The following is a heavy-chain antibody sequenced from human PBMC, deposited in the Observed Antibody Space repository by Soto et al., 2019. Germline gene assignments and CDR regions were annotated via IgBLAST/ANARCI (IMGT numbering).Heavy chain of an antibody. D-gene: IGHD3-16*01. V-gene: IGHV3-73*01. Sequence: EVLLVESGGGLVQPGGYLKLSCEASGFVFKDSSIHWVRQASGKGLEWVGRIRDRAYNYATAYAASVKGRFTISRDDSNNKAYLQMDSLKTEDTAIYYCTRLIRAAQDYWGQGTLVTVSS. CDR1: GFVFKDSS. J-gene: IGHJ4*02. CDR3: TRLIRAAQDY. CDR2: IRDRAYNYAT.